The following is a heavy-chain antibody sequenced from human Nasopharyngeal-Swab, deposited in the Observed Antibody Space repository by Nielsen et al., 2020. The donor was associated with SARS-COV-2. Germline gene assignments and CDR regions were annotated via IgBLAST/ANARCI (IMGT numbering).Heavy chain of an antibody. CDR2: ISSSSTYT. CDR3: AIRSGGSCY. V-gene: IGHV3-11*03. CDR1: GFTFSDYY. J-gene: IGHJ4*02. Sequence: GGSLRLSCAASGFTFSDYYMSWIRQAPGKGLEWVSYISSSSTYTDYADSVKGRFTISRDNAKNSLYLQMNSLRAEDTAVYYCAIRSGGSCYWGQGTLVTVSS. D-gene: IGHD2-15*01.